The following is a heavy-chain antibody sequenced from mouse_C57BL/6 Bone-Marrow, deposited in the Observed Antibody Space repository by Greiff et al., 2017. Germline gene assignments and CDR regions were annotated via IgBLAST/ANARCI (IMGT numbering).Heavy chain of an antibody. CDR1: EYEFPSHD. CDR3: PYDGYSYWYFDV. D-gene: IGHD2-3*01. J-gene: IGHJ1*03. Sequence: VQLKESGGGLVQPGESLKLSCESNEYEFPSHDMSWVRKTPEKRLELVAAINSDGGSTYYPDTMERRFIISRDTTKKTLYLQMSSLRSEDTALYYCPYDGYSYWYFDVWGTGTTVTVSS. V-gene: IGHV5-2*01. CDR2: INSDGGST.